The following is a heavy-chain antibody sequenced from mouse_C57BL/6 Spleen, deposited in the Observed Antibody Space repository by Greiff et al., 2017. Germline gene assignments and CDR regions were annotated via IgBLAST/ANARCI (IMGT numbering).Heavy chain of an antibody. CDR3: ARQNCYGSSYEKYFGV. D-gene: IGHD1-1*01. CDR1: GFTFSDYY. CDR2: ISNGGGST. V-gene: IGHV5-12*01. Sequence: EVHLVESGGGLVQPGGSLKLSCAASGFTFSDYYMYWVRQTPEKRLEWVAYISNGGGSTYYPDTVKGRFTISRDNAKNTLYLQMTRLKSEDTATYYCARQNCYGSSYEKYFGVWGTGTTVTVSS. J-gene: IGHJ1*03.